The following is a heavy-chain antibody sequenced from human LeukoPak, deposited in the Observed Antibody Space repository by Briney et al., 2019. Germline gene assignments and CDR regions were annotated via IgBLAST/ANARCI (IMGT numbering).Heavy chain of an antibody. CDR1: GFTFSSYG. CDR2: IRYDGSNK. V-gene: IGHV3-30*02. Sequence: GGSLRLSCSASGFTFSSYGMHWVRQAPGKGLEWVAFIRYDGSNKYYADSVKGRFTISRDNSKNTLYLQMNSLRAEDTAVYYCAKVHRFLEWLNYFDYWGQGTLVTVSS. CDR3: AKVHRFLEWLNYFDY. J-gene: IGHJ4*02. D-gene: IGHD3-3*01.